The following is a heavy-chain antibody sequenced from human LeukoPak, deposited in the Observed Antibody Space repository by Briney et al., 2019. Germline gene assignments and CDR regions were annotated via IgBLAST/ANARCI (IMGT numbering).Heavy chain of an antibody. CDR2: IYPGDSDT. J-gene: IGHJ4*02. CDR3: ARHAMARFGELSPDY. Sequence: GEPLKISCQGSGYSFTSYWIGWVRQIPGKGLEWMGIIYPGDSDTRYSPSFQAQVTISADKSISTAYLQWSSLKAADTAMYYCARHAMARFGELSPDYWGQGTLVTVSS. D-gene: IGHD3-10*01. CDR1: GYSFTSYW. V-gene: IGHV5-51*01.